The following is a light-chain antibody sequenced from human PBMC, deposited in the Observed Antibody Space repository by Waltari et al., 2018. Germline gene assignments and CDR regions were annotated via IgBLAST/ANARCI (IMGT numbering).Light chain of an antibody. CDR3: QKYERLPAT. V-gene: IGKV3-20*01. Sequence: EIVLTQSPGTLSLSPGERATLSCRASQSVGTYLAWYQQTPGQAPRLLIYGASNRAAGILDRFSDSGSGTDFSLTISRLEPEDFAVYYCQKYERLPATFGQGTKVEIK. CDR1: QSVGTY. J-gene: IGKJ1*01. CDR2: GAS.